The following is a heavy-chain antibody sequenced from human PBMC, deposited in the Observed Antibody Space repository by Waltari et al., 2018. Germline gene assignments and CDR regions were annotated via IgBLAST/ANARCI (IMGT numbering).Heavy chain of an antibody. CDR2: IYTSGST. CDR1: GGSISSGSYY. Sequence: QVQLQESGPGLVKPSQTLSLTCTVSGGSISSGSYYWSWIRQPAGKGLEWIGRIYTSGSTNYNPSLKSRVTISVDTSKNQFSLKLSSVTAADTAVYYCARVSFGELYDWGQGTLVTVSS. J-gene: IGHJ4*02. D-gene: IGHD3-10*01. V-gene: IGHV4-61*02. CDR3: ARVSFGELYD.